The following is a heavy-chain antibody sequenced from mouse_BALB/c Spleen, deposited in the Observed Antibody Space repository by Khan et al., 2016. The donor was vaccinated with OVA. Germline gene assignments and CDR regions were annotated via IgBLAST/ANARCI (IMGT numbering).Heavy chain of an antibody. CDR2: ISSGSSTI. CDR1: GFTFSSFG. J-gene: IGHJ3*01. V-gene: IGHV5-17*02. D-gene: IGHD2-12*01. Sequence: EVELVESGGGLVQPGGSRKLSCAASGFTFSSFGMHWVRQAPEKGLEWVAYISSGSSTIYYADTVKGRFTISRDNPKNTPFLQMTSLRSEDAAMYYYGRSYWAYWGQGTLVTVSA. CDR3: GRSYWAY.